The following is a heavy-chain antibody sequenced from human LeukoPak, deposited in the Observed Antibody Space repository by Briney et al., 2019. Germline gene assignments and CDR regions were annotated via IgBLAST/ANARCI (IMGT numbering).Heavy chain of an antibody. CDR2: ISGSGGST. V-gene: IGHV3-23*01. CDR3: ARSGGTSARHFDWA. D-gene: IGHD3-9*01. J-gene: IGHJ4*02. Sequence: HAGGSLRLSCAASGFTFSSYAMSWVRQAPGKGLEWVSAISGSGGSTYYADSVKGRFTISRDNSKNTLYLQMNSLRAEDTAVYYCARSGGTSARHFDWAWGQGTLVTVSS. CDR1: GFTFSSYA.